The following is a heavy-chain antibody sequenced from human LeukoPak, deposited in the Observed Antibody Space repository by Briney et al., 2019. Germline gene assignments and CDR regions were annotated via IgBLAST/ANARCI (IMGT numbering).Heavy chain of an antibody. Sequence: GGSLRLSCAAYGLTFSIYSMHWVRQAPGKGLDYVSAISGNGDSTYYANSVKGRFTISRDNSKNMMYLQMGSLRAEDMAVYYCARGWGVVITSPFDYWGQGTLVTVSS. CDR1: GLTFSIYS. V-gene: IGHV3-64*01. CDR3: ARGWGVVITSPFDY. CDR2: ISGNGDST. D-gene: IGHD2-21*01. J-gene: IGHJ4*02.